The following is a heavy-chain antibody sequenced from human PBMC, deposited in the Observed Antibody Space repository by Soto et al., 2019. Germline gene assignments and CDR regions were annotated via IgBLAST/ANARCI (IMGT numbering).Heavy chain of an antibody. Sequence: QVQLVESGGGVVQPGRSLRLSCAASGFTFSSYGMHWVRQAPGKGLEWVAVISYDGSNKYYADSVKGRFTISRDNSKNTLYLQMNSLRAEDTAVYYCAKDPNWVAGTSSDYWGQGTLVTVSS. CDR2: ISYDGSNK. V-gene: IGHV3-30*18. J-gene: IGHJ4*02. D-gene: IGHD6-19*01. CDR1: GFTFSSYG. CDR3: AKDPNWVAGTSSDY.